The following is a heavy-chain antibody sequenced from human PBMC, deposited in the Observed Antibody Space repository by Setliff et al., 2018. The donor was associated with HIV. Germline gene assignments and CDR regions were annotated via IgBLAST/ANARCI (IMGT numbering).Heavy chain of an antibody. V-gene: IGHV4-61*02. CDR2: IYTSGST. Sequence: SETLSLTCTVSGGSITSGSFYWTWIRQPAGKGLEWIGRIYTSGSTNYNPSLKSRVTISLDTSKNQFSLKLSSVSAADTAVYYCARTIKEHLAVLWFDPWGQGTLVTVSS. CDR1: GGSITSGSFY. CDR3: ARTIKEHLAVLWFDP. D-gene: IGHD3-3*02. J-gene: IGHJ5*02.